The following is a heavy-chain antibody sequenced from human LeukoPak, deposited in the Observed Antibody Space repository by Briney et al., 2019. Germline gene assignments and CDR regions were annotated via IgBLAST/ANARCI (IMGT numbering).Heavy chain of an antibody. CDR2: INHSGST. CDR1: GYSISNGYY. J-gene: IGHJ3*02. V-gene: IGHV4-34*01. Sequence: SETLSLTCTVAGYSISNGYYWSWIRQPPGKGLEWIGEINHSGSTNYNPSLKSRVTISVDTSKNQFSLKLSSVTAADTAVYYCVSGRVAGIDAFDIWGQGTMVTVSS. D-gene: IGHD6-19*01. CDR3: VSGRVAGIDAFDI.